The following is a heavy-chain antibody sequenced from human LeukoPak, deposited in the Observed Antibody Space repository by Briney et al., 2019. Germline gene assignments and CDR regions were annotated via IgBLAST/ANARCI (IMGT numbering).Heavy chain of an antibody. CDR3: ARVTKYDNSRNNYYMDV. V-gene: IGHV4-39*06. Sequence: PSETLSLTCTVSDGSTTGTRYYWGWFRQTPGKGLEWIGNINYRGAVYYNPSLRSRATISLDTSKNQFPLRLTSVTAADTAVYFCARVTKYDNSRNNYYMDVWGKGTTVTVSS. CDR2: INYRGAV. CDR1: DGSTTGTRYY. J-gene: IGHJ6*03. D-gene: IGHD4-17*01.